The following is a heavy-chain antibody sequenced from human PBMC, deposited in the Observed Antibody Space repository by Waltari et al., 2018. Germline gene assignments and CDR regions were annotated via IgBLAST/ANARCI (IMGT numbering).Heavy chain of an antibody. CDR2: IRYDENQK. CDR1: GFSFSTYG. V-gene: IGHV3-30*02. CDR3: AKDLTGLHDLPDY. Sequence: QVQLVESGGGVVQPGGSLRLSCVASGFSFSTYGLHWLRPAPGKGLEWVAFIRYDENQKFYADSGKGRFTISRDNSKNTLYLQMNSLTIEDTAIYYCAKDLTGLHDLPDYWGQGTLVTVSS. D-gene: IGHD2-21*02. J-gene: IGHJ4*02.